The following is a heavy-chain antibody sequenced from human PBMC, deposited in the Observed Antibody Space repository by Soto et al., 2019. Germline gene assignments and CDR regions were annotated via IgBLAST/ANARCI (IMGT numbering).Heavy chain of an antibody. CDR3: ARRRDFLDY. V-gene: IGHV3-48*04. CDR2: IGSGGGSI. CDR1: GFTFSSYS. D-gene: IGHD3-3*01. J-gene: IGHJ4*02. Sequence: GGSLRLSCAASGFTFSSYSMNWVRQAPGKGLEWVSYIGSGGGSIYYADSVKGRFTISSDNAKSSLYLQMNSLRTEDTAVYYCARRRDFLDYWGQGTLVTVSS.